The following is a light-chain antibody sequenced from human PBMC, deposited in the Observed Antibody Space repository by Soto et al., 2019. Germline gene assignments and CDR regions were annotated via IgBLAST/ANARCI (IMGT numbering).Light chain of an antibody. CDR3: QHYTLYSAP. J-gene: IGKJ5*01. CDR1: QDISTY. Sequence: DIQMTQSPSSLSASVGDTVTIACRASQDISTYLAWYQQKPGKAPTLLFFGASSLHDGVPPRFAGSGSGSEFTLTINRLQPDDFATYFCQHYTLYSAPFGQGTRV. V-gene: IGKV1-5*01. CDR2: GAS.